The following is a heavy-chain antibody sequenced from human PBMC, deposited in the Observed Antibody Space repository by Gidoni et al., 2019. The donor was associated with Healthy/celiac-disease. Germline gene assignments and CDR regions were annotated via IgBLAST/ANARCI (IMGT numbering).Heavy chain of an antibody. CDR2: IYYSGST. J-gene: IGHJ5*02. CDR1: GASVSRCIYY. D-gene: IGHD2-2*01. Sequence: QVQLQESGPGLVKPSATLSLTCTPSGASVSRCIYYWSWIRQPPGKGREWIGYIYYSGSTNYNPSLKSRVTISVDTSKNQFSLKLSSVTAADTAVYYCARANIVVVPAATPSWFDPWGQGTLVTVSS. CDR3: ARANIVVVPAATPSWFDP. V-gene: IGHV4-61*01.